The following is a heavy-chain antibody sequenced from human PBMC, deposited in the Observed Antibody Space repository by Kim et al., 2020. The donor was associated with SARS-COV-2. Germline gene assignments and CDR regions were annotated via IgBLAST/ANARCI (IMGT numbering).Heavy chain of an antibody. D-gene: IGHD5-12*01. Sequence: SETLSLTCTVSGGSISSYYWSWIRQPPGKGLEWIGYIYYIGSTNYNPSLKSRVTISVDTSKNQFSLKLSSVTAADTAMYYCARHFPPGGYNSYFDYWGQGTLVTVSS. CDR1: GGSISSYY. V-gene: IGHV4-59*08. CDR3: ARHFPPGGYNSYFDY. CDR2: IYYIGST. J-gene: IGHJ4*01.